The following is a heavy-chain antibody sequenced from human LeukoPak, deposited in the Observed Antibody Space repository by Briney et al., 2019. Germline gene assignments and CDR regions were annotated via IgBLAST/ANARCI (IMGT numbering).Heavy chain of an antibody. Sequence: PGGSLRLSCAASGFTFDDYAMHWVRQAPGKGLEWVSGISWNSGSIGYADSVKGRFTISRDNAKNSLYLQMNSLRAEDMALYYCAKAGGSSIAARRAIDYWGQGTLVTVSS. CDR1: GFTFDDYA. J-gene: IGHJ4*02. V-gene: IGHV3-9*03. CDR3: AKAGGSSIAARRAIDY. D-gene: IGHD6-6*01. CDR2: ISWNSGSI.